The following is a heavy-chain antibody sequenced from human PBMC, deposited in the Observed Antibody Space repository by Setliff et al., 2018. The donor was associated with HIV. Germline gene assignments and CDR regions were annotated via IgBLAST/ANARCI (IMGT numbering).Heavy chain of an antibody. V-gene: IGHV4-39*01. CDR3: ARQTWEYYDTLTGYYRSPKNFDS. Sequence: PSETLSLTCTVPGGSINRSNYYWGWIRQHPGKGLEWIGTISYTGSTYYDPSLKSRVTISLDTSKNQFFLKLSSGTAPDTAIYYCARQTWEYYDTLTGYYRSPKNFDSWGQGTLVTVSS. D-gene: IGHD3-9*01. CDR2: ISYTGST. CDR1: GGSINRSNYY. J-gene: IGHJ4*02.